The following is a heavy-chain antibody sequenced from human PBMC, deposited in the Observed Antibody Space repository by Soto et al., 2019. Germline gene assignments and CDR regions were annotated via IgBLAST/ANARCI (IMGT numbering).Heavy chain of an antibody. CDR1: GGSISSYY. J-gene: IGHJ4*02. Sequence: QVQLQESGPGLVKPSETLSLTCTVSGGSISSYYWSWIRQPPGKGLEWIGYIYYSGSSNYNPSLKRRLTMSVDTSKNQFSLKLSSVTAADTAVYYCARNYDSSGYSSIGYWGQGTLVTVSS. D-gene: IGHD3-22*01. CDR2: IYYSGSS. CDR3: ARNYDSSGYSSIGY. V-gene: IGHV4-59*01.